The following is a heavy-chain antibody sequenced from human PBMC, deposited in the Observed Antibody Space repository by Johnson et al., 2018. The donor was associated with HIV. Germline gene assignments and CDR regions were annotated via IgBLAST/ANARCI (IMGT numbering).Heavy chain of an antibody. J-gene: IGHJ3*02. V-gene: IGHV3-7*02. Sequence: MMLVESGGGLVQPGGSLRLSCSASGFIFSTSWMNWVRQAPGEGLEWVANIKQDGSEKYYVDSVKGRFTISRDNAKNSLYLQMNSLRAGDTAVYYCARGRGIVGPQQVALDIWGQGTMVTVSS. D-gene: IGHD1-26*01. CDR2: IKQDGSEK. CDR1: GFIFSTSW. CDR3: ARGRGIVGPQQVALDI.